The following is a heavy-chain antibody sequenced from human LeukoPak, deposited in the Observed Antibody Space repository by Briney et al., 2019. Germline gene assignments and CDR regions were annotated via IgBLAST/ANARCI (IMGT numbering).Heavy chain of an antibody. V-gene: IGHV1-2*06. Sequence: GASXKVSCKASGYTFTSYHIHWVRQAPGQGLEWMGRINPYSGDTNFAQKFQGKVTMTRDTSITTAYMDLSSLTPDDTAVYFCARDQGSLTRSWYTGYWGQGTQVTVSS. CDR2: INPYSGDT. CDR3: ARDQGSLTRSWYTGY. D-gene: IGHD6-13*01. CDR1: GYTFTSYH. J-gene: IGHJ4*02.